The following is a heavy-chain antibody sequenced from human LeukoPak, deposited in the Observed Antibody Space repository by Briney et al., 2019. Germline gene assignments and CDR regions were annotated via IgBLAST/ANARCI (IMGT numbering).Heavy chain of an antibody. V-gene: IGHV1-69*05. J-gene: IGHJ3*02. CDR3: ARELTLQQWLVPGAFDI. D-gene: IGHD6-19*01. CDR1: GGTFSSYA. Sequence: SVKVSCKASGGTFSSYAISWVRQAPGQGLEWTGGIIPIFGTANYAQKFQGRVTITTDESTSTAYMELSSLRSEDTAVYYCARELTLQQWLVPGAFDIWGQGTMVTVSS. CDR2: IIPIFGTA.